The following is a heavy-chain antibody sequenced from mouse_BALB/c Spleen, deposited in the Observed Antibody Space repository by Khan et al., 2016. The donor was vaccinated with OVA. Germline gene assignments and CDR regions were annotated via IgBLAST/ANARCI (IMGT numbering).Heavy chain of an antibody. CDR2: ISYSGRT. CDR3: ARSVTITTVVATDFDY. CDR1: GYSITSDYA. V-gene: IGHV3-2*02. Sequence: EVQLQESGPGLVKPSQSLSLTCTVTGYSITSDYAWNWIRQFPGNKLEWMGCISYSGRTSYNPSLKSRLSITRDTSKNPFFLQLNSVTTEDTATYYWARSVTITTVVATDFDYWGQGTTLTVSS. D-gene: IGHD1-1*01. J-gene: IGHJ2*01.